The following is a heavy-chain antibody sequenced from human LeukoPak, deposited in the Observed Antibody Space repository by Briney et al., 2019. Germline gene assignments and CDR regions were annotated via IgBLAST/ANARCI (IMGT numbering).Heavy chain of an antibody. CDR2: IYYSGST. V-gene: IGHV4-59*08. CDR1: GGSISSYY. J-gene: IGHJ3*02. CDR3: AGTLGYCSSTSCPRGAFDI. Sequence: SETLSLTCTVSGGSISSYYWSWIRQPPGKGLEWIGYIYYSGSTNYNPSLKSRVTISVDTSKNQFSLKLSSATAADTAVYYCAGTLGYCSSTSCPRGAFDIWGQGTMVTVSS. D-gene: IGHD2-2*01.